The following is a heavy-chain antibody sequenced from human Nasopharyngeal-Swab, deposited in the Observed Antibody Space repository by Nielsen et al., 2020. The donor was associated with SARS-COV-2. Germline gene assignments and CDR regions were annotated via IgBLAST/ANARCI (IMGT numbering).Heavy chain of an antibody. CDR1: GFTFGDYA. CDR3: ARSVGSFYGQVAFDI. D-gene: IGHD1-26*01. V-gene: IGHV3-49*01. J-gene: IGHJ3*02. Sequence: GGSLRLSCTTSGFTFGDYAMSWFRQAPGKGLEWVGFIRSKTYGGAPEYAASVKGRFTISRDGAESIAYLQMNSLEAEDTGVYYCARSVGSFYGQVAFDIWGQGTMVTVSS. CDR2: IRSKTYGGAP.